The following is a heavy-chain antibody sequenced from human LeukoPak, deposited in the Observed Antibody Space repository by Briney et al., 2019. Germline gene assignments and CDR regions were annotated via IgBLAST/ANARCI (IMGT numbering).Heavy chain of an antibody. D-gene: IGHD3-10*01. J-gene: IGHJ5*01. V-gene: IGHV3-30*02. Sequence: GWSLRLSCAASGFSFSGFGMHWVRQAPGKGLEGVAYIHTDQTIQYYADSVKGRFTISRDNSKNTLSLQMKTLRSEDTAGYYCGYYNSGSYSTPDSWGQGTQVTVSS. CDR2: IHTDQTIQ. CDR1: GFSFSGFG. CDR3: GYYNSGSYSTPDS.